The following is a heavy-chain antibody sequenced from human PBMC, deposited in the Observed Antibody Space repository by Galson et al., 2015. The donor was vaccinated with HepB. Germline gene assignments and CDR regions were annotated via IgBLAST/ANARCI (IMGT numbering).Heavy chain of an antibody. CDR3: ARVGRIAVAGIFDY. J-gene: IGHJ4*02. V-gene: IGHV3-33*08. CDR2: IWYDGSNK. CDR1: GFTFSGYG. D-gene: IGHD6-19*01. Sequence: SLRLSCAASGFTFSGYGMHWVRQAPGKGLEWVAVIWYDGSNKYYADSVKGRFTISRDNSKNTLYLQMNSLRAEDTAVYYCARVGRIAVAGIFDYWGQGTLVTVSS.